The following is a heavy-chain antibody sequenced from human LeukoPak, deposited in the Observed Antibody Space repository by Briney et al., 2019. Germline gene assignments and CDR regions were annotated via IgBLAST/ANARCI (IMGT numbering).Heavy chain of an antibody. D-gene: IGHD4-17*01. J-gene: IGHJ4*02. CDR3: AKDVYGDNPYYFDY. Sequence: YVDSVKGRFTISRDNSKNTLYLQMNSLRAEDTAVYYCAKDVYGDNPYYFDYWGQGTLVTVSS. V-gene: IGHV3-23*01.